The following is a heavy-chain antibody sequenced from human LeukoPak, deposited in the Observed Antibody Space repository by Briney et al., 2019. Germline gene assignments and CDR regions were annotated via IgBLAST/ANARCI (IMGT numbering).Heavy chain of an antibody. CDR2: IYTSGST. J-gene: IGHJ6*03. V-gene: IGHV4-61*02. CDR1: GGSISSGSYY. D-gene: IGHD7-27*01. CDR3: AGLGTTTGYYYMDV. Sequence: PSQTLSLTRTVSGGSISSGSYYWSWIRQPAGKGLEWIGRIYTSGSTNYNPSLKSRVTMSVDTSKNQFSLKLSSVTAADTAVYYCAGLGTTTGYYYMDVWGKGTTVTVSS.